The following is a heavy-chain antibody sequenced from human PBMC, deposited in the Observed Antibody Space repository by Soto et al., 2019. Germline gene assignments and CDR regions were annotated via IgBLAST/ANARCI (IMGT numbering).Heavy chain of an antibody. CDR3: TTDYWNYSPGLDY. V-gene: IGHV3-15*07. Sequence: GGSLRLSCAASGFTFSNAWMNWVRQAPGKGLEWVGRIKSKTDGGTTDYAAPVKGRFTISRDDSKNTLYLQMNSLKTEDTAVYYCTTDYWNYSPGLDYWGQGTLVTVSS. CDR1: GFTFSNAW. D-gene: IGHD1-7*01. J-gene: IGHJ4*02. CDR2: IKSKTDGGTT.